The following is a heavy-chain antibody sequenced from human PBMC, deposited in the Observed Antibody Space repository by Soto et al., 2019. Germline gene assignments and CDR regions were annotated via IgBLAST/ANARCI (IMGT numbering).Heavy chain of an antibody. CDR3: ARGVDTAKVRY. D-gene: IGHD5-18*01. J-gene: IGHJ4*02. V-gene: IGHV3-53*01. Sequence: VQLVESGGGLIQPGGSLRLSCAASGFTVSSNHMTWVRQAPGRGPEWVSTIYPGGNTYYADSVKGRFTISRDNSRNMLYRQMNSLRAEDTAVYYCARGVDTAKVRYWGQGTLVTVSS. CDR2: IYPGGNT. CDR1: GFTVSSNH.